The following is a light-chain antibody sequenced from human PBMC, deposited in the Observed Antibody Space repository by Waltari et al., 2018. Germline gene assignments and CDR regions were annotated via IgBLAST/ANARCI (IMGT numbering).Light chain of an antibody. V-gene: IGLV3-21*02. CDR3: QVWDSNNDHCV. J-gene: IGLJ3*02. Sequence: SYVLTQPPSVSVAPGQTARITCGGNNTGSKSVHWYQQKPGQAPVLVVYDDSDRPSGIPELFSGSNSGNTATLTISRVEAGDEADYYCQVWDSNNDHCVFGGGTKLTVL. CDR2: DDS. CDR1: NTGSKS.